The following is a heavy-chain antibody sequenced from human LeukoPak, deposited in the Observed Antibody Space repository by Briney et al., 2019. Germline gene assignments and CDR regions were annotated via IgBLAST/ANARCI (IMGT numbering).Heavy chain of an antibody. Sequence: GASVKVSCKASGYTFTSYDINWVRQATGQGLEWMGWMNPNSGNTGYAQKFQGRVTMTGNTSISTAYMELSSLRSEDTAVYYCAALGLYDSSGYYPAPWGQGTLVTVSS. CDR2: MNPNSGNT. J-gene: IGHJ4*02. CDR1: GYTFTSYD. CDR3: AALGLYDSSGYYPAP. V-gene: IGHV1-8*01. D-gene: IGHD3-22*01.